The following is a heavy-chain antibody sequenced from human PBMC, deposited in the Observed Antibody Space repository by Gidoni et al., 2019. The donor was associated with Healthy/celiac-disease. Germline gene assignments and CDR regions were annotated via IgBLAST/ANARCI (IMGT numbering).Heavy chain of an antibody. CDR2: INPSGGST. CDR3: ARVQTGATADY. Sequence: QVQLVQSGAEVKKPGASVKVSCKASGYTFTSYYMHWVRQAPGQGLEWMGIINPSGGSTNYAQKFQGRVTMTRDTSTSTVYMELSSLRSEDTAVYYCARVQTGATADYWGQGTLVTVSS. J-gene: IGHJ4*02. V-gene: IGHV1-46*01. D-gene: IGHD2-21*02. CDR1: GYTFTSYY.